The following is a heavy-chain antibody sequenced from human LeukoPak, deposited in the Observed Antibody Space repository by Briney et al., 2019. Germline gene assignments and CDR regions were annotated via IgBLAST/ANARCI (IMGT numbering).Heavy chain of an antibody. CDR2: ISGSGGST. D-gene: IGHD5-18*01. J-gene: IGHJ4*02. Sequence: GGSLRLSCAASGFTFSSYAMSWVRQAPGKGLEWVSAISGSGGSTYYADSVKGRFTISRDDSKNTLYLQMNSLRAEDTAVYYCARDREYSYFDYWGQGTLVTVSS. V-gene: IGHV3-23*01. CDR1: GFTFSSYA. CDR3: ARDREYSYFDY.